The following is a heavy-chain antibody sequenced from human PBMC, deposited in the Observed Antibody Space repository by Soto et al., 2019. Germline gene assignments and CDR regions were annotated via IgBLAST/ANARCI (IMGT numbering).Heavy chain of an antibody. D-gene: IGHD3-10*01. CDR1: GGSISSSNW. CDR2: IYHSGST. Sequence: QVQLQESGPGLVKPSGTLSLTCAVSGGSISSSNWWSWVRQPPGKGLEWIGEIYHSGSTNYNPSLKSRFTIAVDQSKNQFSLKLSSVTAADTAVYYCARGTRQGITMVRGVIRGGGVYFDYWGQGTLVTVSS. J-gene: IGHJ4*02. V-gene: IGHV4-4*02. CDR3: ARGTRQGITMVRGVIRGGGVYFDY.